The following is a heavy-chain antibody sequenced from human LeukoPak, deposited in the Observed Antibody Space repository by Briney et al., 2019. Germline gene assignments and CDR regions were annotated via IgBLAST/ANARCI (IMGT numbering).Heavy chain of an antibody. D-gene: IGHD3-22*01. CDR3: AREGIQGGLYYSSGYYYNSFDY. CDR1: GGTFSSYA. CDR2: IIPIFGTA. V-gene: IGHV1-69*05. J-gene: IGHJ4*02. Sequence: SVKVSCKASGGTFSSYAISWVRQAPGQGLEWMGRIIPIFGTANYAQKFQGGVTITTDESKTTAYVGLSSLRSDDTAVYYCAREGIQGGLYYSSGYYYNSFDYWGQGTLVTVSS.